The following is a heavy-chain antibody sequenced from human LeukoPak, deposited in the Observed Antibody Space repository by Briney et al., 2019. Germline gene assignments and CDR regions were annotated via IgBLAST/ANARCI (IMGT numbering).Heavy chain of an antibody. Sequence: SETLSLTCTVSGGSISSYYWSWIRQPPGKGLEWIGYIYHSGSTYYNPSLKSRVTISVDRSKNQFSLKLSSVTAADTAVYYCAREFAGATVPFDYWGQGTLVTVSS. V-gene: IGHV4-59*12. CDR3: AREFAGATVPFDY. CDR2: IYHSGST. J-gene: IGHJ4*02. CDR1: GGSISSYY. D-gene: IGHD1-26*01.